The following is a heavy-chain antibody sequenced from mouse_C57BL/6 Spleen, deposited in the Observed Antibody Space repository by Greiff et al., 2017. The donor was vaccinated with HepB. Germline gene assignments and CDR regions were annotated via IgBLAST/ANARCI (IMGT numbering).Heavy chain of an antibody. V-gene: IGHV1-82*01. CDR1: GYAFSSSW. CDR3: ARDTTVVATRWYFDV. J-gene: IGHJ1*03. CDR2: IYPGDGDT. Sequence: VQLQQSGPELVKPGASVKISCKASGYAFSSSWMNWVKQRPGKGLEWIGRIYPGDGDTNYNGKFKGKATLTADKSSSTAYMQLSSLTSEDSAVYFCARDTTVVATRWYFDVWGTGTTVTVSS. D-gene: IGHD1-1*01.